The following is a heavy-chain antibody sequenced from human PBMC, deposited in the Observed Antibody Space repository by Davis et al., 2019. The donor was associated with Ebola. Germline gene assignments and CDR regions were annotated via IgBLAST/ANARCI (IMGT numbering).Heavy chain of an antibody. CDR3: ARDGYYYGSGSLGLDV. Sequence: GESLKISCAASGFTFSRYAMHWVRQAPGKGLEWVAVISYDGSNKYYADSVKGRFTISRDNSKNTLYLQMNSLRAEDTAVYYCARDGYYYGSGSLGLDVWGQGTTVTVSS. CDR2: ISYDGSNK. J-gene: IGHJ6*02. V-gene: IGHV3-30-3*01. D-gene: IGHD3-10*01. CDR1: GFTFSRYA.